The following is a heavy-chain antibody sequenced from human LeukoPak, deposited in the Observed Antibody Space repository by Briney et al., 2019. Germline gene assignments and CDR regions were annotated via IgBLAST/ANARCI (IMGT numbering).Heavy chain of an antibody. V-gene: IGHV3-11*01. J-gene: IGHJ6*02. CDR1: GFTFRDHY. Sequence: PGGSLRLSCAASGFTFRDHYMSWIRQAPGKGLEWISYISPSGSSIYYADSVKGRFTISRDNAKNSLNLQMNSLRAEDTAMYYCARGHYGMDVWGQGPTVTVSS. CDR3: ARGHYGMDV. CDR2: ISPSGSSI.